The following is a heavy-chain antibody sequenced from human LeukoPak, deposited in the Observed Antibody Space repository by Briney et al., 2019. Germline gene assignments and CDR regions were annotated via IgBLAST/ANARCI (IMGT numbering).Heavy chain of an antibody. CDR2: ISSSSSYI. Sequence: GGSLRLSCAASGFTFSSYAMSWVRQAPGKGLEWVSSISSSSSYIYYADSVKSRFTISRDNAKNSLYLQMNSLRAEDTAVYYCASHSSGYYYGYWGQGTLVTVSS. D-gene: IGHD3-22*01. J-gene: IGHJ4*02. CDR1: GFTFSSYA. V-gene: IGHV3-21*01. CDR3: ASHSSGYYYGY.